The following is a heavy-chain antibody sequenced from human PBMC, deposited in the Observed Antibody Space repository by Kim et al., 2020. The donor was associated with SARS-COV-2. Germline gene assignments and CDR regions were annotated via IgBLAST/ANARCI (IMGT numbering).Heavy chain of an antibody. J-gene: IGHJ6*02. D-gene: IGHD3-3*01. V-gene: IGHV1-69*01. Sequence: AQKFQGRVTITADESTSTAYMELSSLRSEDTAVYYCARDGVVPYYYGMDVWGQGTTVTVSS. CDR3: ARDGVVPYYYGMDV.